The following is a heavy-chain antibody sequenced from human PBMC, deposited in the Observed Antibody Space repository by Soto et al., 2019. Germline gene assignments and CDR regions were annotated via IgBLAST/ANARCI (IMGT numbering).Heavy chain of an antibody. V-gene: IGHV3-30*18. CDR2: IPYDGSNK. D-gene: IGHD2-2*01. CDR1: GFTFSSYG. J-gene: IGHJ4*02. Sequence: GGSLRLSCAASGFTFSSYGMHWVRQAPDKGLEWVAVIPYDGSNKYYADSVKGRFAISRDNSKNTLYLQMNSLRAADTTVYYCAKPYCTTTRCYDAPFDYWGQGTLVTVSS. CDR3: AKPYCTTTRCYDAPFDY.